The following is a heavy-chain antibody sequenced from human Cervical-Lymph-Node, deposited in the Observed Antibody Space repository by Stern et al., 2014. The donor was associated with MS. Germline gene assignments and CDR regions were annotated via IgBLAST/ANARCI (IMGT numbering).Heavy chain of an antibody. CDR1: GFTFSSYD. CDR3: ARVRFSGYDYFDY. Sequence: VQLVESGGGVVQPGRSLRLSCTASGFTFSSYDMHWVRQAPGTGLEWVAHIRYDGSEKHYADSVRGRFTISRDNSKNTVYLQMNSLRVGDTAVYYCARVRFSGYDYFDYWGQGTLVTVSS. D-gene: IGHD5-12*01. V-gene: IGHV3-33*01. CDR2: IRYDGSEK. J-gene: IGHJ4*02.